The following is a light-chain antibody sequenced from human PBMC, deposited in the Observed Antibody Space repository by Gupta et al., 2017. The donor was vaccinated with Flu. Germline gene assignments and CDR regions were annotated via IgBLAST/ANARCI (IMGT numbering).Light chain of an antibody. CDR3: SSYTIYSTWI. Sequence: SALTQPASVSGSPGQSITISCTGTSSDVGTYNYVSWYQQHPGKAPKLMIYEVSNRPSGVSDRFSGSKSGKTASLTISGLQAEDEADYYCSSYTIYSTWIFGGGTKLTVL. CDR1: SSDVGTYNY. CDR2: EVS. J-gene: IGLJ2*01. V-gene: IGLV2-14*01.